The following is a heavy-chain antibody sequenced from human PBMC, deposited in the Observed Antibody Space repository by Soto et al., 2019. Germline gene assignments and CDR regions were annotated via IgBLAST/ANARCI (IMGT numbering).Heavy chain of an antibody. CDR2: IYYSGST. CDR1: GGSISRGRYY. Sequence: SETLSLTCSVAGGSISRGRYYWSWIRQHPGKGREWIGYIYYSGSTYYHPSLKSRVTISVDTSKNQFSLKLSSVTAADTAVYYCARSEGQFDPWGQGTLVTVSS. V-gene: IGHV4-31*03. J-gene: IGHJ5*02. CDR3: ARSEGQFDP.